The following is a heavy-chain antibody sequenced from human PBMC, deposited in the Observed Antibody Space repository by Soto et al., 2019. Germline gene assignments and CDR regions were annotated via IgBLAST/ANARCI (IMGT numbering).Heavy chain of an antibody. CDR1: GGSISSYY. CDR2: IYYSGST. V-gene: IGHV4-59*01. D-gene: IGHD3-9*01. CDR3: ARDKPQADDILTGY. Sequence: SETLSLTCTVSGGSISSYYWSWIRQPPGKGLEWIGYIYYSGSTNYNPSLKSRVTISVDTSKNQFSLKLSSVTAADTAVYYCARDKPQADDILTGYWGQGTLVTVSS. J-gene: IGHJ4*02.